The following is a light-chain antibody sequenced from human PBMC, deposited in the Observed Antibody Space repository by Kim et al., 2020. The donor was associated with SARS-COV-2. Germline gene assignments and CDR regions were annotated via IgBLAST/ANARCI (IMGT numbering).Light chain of an antibody. Sequence: SWAPGASATLSCKASQLTATYLARYQHRPGQAPRLLIHDVSTRASGVPDRFSGRGSGTEFTLTISRVEAKDFAIYYCQQYNISPWTFGPGTRLEI. CDR2: DVS. CDR3: QQYNISPWT. CDR1: QLTATY. V-gene: IGKV3D-20*02. J-gene: IGKJ2*02.